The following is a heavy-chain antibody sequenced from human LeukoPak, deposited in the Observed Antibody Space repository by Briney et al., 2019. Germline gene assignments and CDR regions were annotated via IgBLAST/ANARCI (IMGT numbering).Heavy chain of an antibody. Sequence: ASETLSLTCAVSGGSISSSNWWSWVRQPPGKGLEWIGEIYHSGSTNYNPSLKSRVTISVDKSKNQFSLKLSSVTAADTAVYYCAREVPGYYDSSGYYFGGLGAFDIWGQGTMVTVSS. CDR1: GGSISSSNW. CDR3: AREVPGYYDSSGYYFGGLGAFDI. J-gene: IGHJ3*02. V-gene: IGHV4-4*02. CDR2: IYHSGST. D-gene: IGHD3-22*01.